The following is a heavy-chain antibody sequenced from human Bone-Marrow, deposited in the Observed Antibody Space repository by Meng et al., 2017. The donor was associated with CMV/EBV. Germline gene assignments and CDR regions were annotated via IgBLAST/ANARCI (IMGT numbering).Heavy chain of an antibody. CDR1: GFTFSSYA. Sequence: GESLKISCAASGFTFSSYAMHWVRQAPGKGLEWVAVISYDGSNKYYADSVKGRFTISRDNSKNTLYLQMNSLRAEDTAVYYCARIDSSGYNNWFDPWGQGNLVTVSS. J-gene: IGHJ5*02. D-gene: IGHD3-22*01. V-gene: IGHV3-30-3*01. CDR3: ARIDSSGYNNWFDP. CDR2: ISYDGSNK.